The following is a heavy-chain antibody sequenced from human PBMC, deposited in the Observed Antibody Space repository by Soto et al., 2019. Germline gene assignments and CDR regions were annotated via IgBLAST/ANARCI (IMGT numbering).Heavy chain of an antibody. V-gene: IGHV4-4*01. Sequence: XETLSLKCAVSGGSIISGHWWTWVRQSPVKGLEWVGEIYESGITNYNPSLNGRLSISMDQSKNQFSLKLTSVTAADTALYFCARGFSMSDTSDKDRFYFYYGLNVWGQGTTVTVSS. J-gene: IGHJ6*02. CDR2: IYESGIT. D-gene: IGHD3-10*02. CDR3: ARGFSMSDTSDKDRFYFYYGLNV. CDR1: GGSIISGHW.